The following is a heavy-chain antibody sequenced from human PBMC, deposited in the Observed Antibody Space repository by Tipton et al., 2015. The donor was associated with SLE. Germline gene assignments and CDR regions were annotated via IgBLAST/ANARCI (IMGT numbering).Heavy chain of an antibody. Sequence: QLVQSGAEVKKPGASVKVSCKASGYTFSNYAISWVRQAPGQGPEWMGWISANHGNTNYAQKLQGRVTMTTDTSTSTAYMELRSLRSDDTAAYYCASALVGARGDFDYWGQGTLVTVSS. CDR2: ISANHGNT. D-gene: IGHD1-26*01. V-gene: IGHV1-18*01. CDR1: GYTFSNYA. J-gene: IGHJ4*02. CDR3: ASALVGARGDFDY.